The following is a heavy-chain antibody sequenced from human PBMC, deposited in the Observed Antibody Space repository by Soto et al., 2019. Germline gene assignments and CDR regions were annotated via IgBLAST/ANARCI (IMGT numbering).Heavy chain of an antibody. CDR1: GFTVSSNY. Sequence: HPGGSLRLSCAASGFTVSSNYMSWVRQAPGKGLEWVSVIYSGGSTYYADSVKGRFTISRDNSKNTLYLQMNSLRAEDTAVYYCARAPYCTNGVCLYYSGMDVWGQGTTVTVSS. CDR2: IYSGGST. J-gene: IGHJ6*02. D-gene: IGHD2-8*01. V-gene: IGHV3-53*01. CDR3: ARAPYCTNGVCLYYSGMDV.